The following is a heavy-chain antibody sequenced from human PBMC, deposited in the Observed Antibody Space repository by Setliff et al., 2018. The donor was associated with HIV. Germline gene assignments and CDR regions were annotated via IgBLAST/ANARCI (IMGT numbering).Heavy chain of an antibody. CDR3: AKAYSSSDYFDY. CDR2: IWYDGSNK. CDR1: GFTFSSYG. D-gene: IGHD6-6*01. Sequence: PGGSLRLSCAASGFTFSSYGMHWVRQAPGKGLEWVAVIWYDGSNKYYADSVKGRFTISRDNSKNTLYLQMNSLRAEDTAVYYCAKAYSSSDYFDYWGQGTLVTVSS. V-gene: IGHV3-33*06. J-gene: IGHJ4*02.